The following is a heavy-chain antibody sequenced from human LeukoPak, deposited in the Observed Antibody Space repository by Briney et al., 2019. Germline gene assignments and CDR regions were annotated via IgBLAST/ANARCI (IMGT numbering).Heavy chain of an antibody. J-gene: IGHJ4*02. CDR3: VKDTPDYGFGY. V-gene: IGHV3-23*01. CDR1: GFTFSAYS. Sequence: GGSLRLSCAASGFTFSAYSMSWVRQAPGKGPEWVSAISGNGRTTYYADSVKGRFTVSRDNSENTLYLRMSSLRVDDTAIYYCVKDTPDYGFGYWGQGTLVTVSS. CDR2: ISGNGRTT. D-gene: IGHD4/OR15-4a*01.